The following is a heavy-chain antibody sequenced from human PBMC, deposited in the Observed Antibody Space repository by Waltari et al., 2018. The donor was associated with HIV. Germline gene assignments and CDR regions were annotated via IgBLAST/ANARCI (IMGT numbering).Heavy chain of an antibody. D-gene: IGHD3-22*01. CDR2: VHPCGGRG. CDR1: GYTFTRFY. V-gene: IGHV1-46*01. CDR3: VRGYLNGFYRLDY. Sequence: QVQMLPSGTEVRQPGASVKLSCRTSGYTFTRFYVHWVRQAPGQGLEWMGFVHPCGGRGKNAQKVQDRVTVTRDTATSAIYMDLTNLTSEDTAIYYCVRGYLNGFYRLDYWGQGTLVTVSS. J-gene: IGHJ4*02.